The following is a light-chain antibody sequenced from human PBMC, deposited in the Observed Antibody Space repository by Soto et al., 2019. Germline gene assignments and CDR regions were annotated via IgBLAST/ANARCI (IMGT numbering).Light chain of an antibody. CDR3: QQYYATPFT. CDR2: WAS. J-gene: IGKJ3*01. Sequence: DIVMTQSPDSLAVSLGERATINCKSSQSVLYSSNSKNYLAWYQQKPGQPPKLLIYWASTRESGVPDRFGGSGSGTDFTLTISSLQAEDVAVYYCQQYYATPFTFGPGTKVDIK. V-gene: IGKV4-1*01. CDR1: QSVLYSSNSKNY.